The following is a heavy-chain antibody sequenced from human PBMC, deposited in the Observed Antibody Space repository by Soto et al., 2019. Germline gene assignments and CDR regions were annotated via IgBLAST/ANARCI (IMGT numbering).Heavy chain of an antibody. CDR3: VRGDGDYYDGNGYLGRH. Sequence: EVQLVESGGGLVQPGGSLRLSCAASGFTFSTYWMHWVRKAPGKGLVWVSRIKNDGSGTYYVDSVEGRFTISRDNAKNTLYLQMNSLRAEDTAVYYCVRGDGDYYDGNGYLGRHWGQGTLVTVSS. CDR2: IKNDGSGT. V-gene: IGHV3-74*01. CDR1: GFTFSTYW. J-gene: IGHJ4*02. D-gene: IGHD3-22*01.